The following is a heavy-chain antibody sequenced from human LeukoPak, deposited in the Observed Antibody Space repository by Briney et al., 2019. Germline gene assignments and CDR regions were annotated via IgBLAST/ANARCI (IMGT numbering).Heavy chain of an antibody. J-gene: IGHJ4*02. CDR1: GGSISSYY. CDR3: ASLYCSSTSCRGDY. Sequence: SETLSPTCTVSGGSISSYYWSWIRQPPGKGLEWIGYIYYSGSTNYNPSLKSRVTISVDTSKNQFSLKLSSVTAADTAVYYCASLYCSSTSCRGDYWGQGTLVTVSS. V-gene: IGHV4-59*01. CDR2: IYYSGST. D-gene: IGHD2-2*01.